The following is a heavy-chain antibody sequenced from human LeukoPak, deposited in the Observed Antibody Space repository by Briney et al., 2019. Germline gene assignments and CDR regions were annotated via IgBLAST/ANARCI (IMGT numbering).Heavy chain of an antibody. J-gene: IGHJ6*02. Sequence: SETLSLTCTVSGGPISSYYWSWIRQPPGKGLEWIGYIYYSGSTNYNPSLKSRVTISVDTSKNQFSLKLSSVTAADTAVYYCASTRRYYDILTGYSDYYGMDVWGQGTTVTVSS. CDR3: ASTRRYYDILTGYSDYYGMDV. D-gene: IGHD3-9*01. CDR2: IYYSGST. CDR1: GGPISSYY. V-gene: IGHV4-59*08.